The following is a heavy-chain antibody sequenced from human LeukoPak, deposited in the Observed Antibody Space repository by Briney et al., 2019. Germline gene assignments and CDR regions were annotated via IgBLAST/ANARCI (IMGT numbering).Heavy chain of an antibody. V-gene: IGHV3-30-3*01. CDR2: ISYDGSNK. CDR1: GFTFSSYA. D-gene: IGHD6-13*01. Sequence: GRSLRLSCAASGFTFSSYAMHWVRQAPGKGLEWVAVISYDGSNKYYADSVKGRFTISRDNSKNTLYLQMNSLRAEDTAVYYCARDRYSSSWYLFDYWGQGTLVTVSS. CDR3: ARDRYSSSWYLFDY. J-gene: IGHJ4*02.